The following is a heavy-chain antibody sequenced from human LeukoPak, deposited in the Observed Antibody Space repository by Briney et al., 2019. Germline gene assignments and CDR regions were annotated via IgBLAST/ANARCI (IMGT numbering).Heavy chain of an antibody. CDR1: GYTFTSYG. D-gene: IGHD2-2*01. J-gene: IGHJ6*02. Sequence: ASVKVSCKASGYTFTSYGISWVRQAPGQGLEWMGWISAYNGNTNYAQKLQGRVTMTTDTSTSTAYMELRSLRSDDTAVYYCARDLCSSTSCYLDYYYYGMDVWGQGTTVTVSS. V-gene: IGHV1-18*01. CDR2: ISAYNGNT. CDR3: ARDLCSSTSCYLDYYYYGMDV.